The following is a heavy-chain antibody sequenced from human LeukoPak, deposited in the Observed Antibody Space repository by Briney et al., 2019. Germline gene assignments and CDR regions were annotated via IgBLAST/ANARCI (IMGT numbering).Heavy chain of an antibody. V-gene: IGHV1-2*02. J-gene: IGHJ2*01. D-gene: IGHD3-22*01. CDR3: ARDQNYYDSSGYDWYFDL. CDR2: INPNSGGT. CDR1: GYTFTDYY. Sequence: GASVKVSCKASGYTFTDYYMHWVRQAPGQGLEWMGWINPNSGGTNYAQKFQGRVTMTRDTSISTAYMELSRLRSDDTAVYYCARDQNYYDSSGYDWYFDLWGRGTLVTVSS.